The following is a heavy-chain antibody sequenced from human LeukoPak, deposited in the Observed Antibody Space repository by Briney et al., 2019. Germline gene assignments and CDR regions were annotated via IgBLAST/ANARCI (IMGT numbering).Heavy chain of an antibody. CDR3: ARADDYGDPTFDY. CDR1: GYTLTELS. J-gene: IGHJ4*02. V-gene: IGHV1-24*01. Sequence: ASVKVSCKVSGYTLTELSMHWVRQAPGKGLEWMGGFDPEDGETIYAQKFQGRVTMTRDMSTSTVYMELSSLRSEDTAVYYCARADDYGDPTFDYWGQGTLVTVSS. D-gene: IGHD4-17*01. CDR2: FDPEDGET.